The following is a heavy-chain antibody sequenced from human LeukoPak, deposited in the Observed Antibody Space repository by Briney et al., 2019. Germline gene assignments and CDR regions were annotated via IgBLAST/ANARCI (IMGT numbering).Heavy chain of an antibody. CDR1: GGSFSGYY. Sequence: SETLSLTCAVYGGSFSGYYWGWIRQPPGKGLEWIGEINHSGSTNYNPSLKSRVTISVDTSKNQFSLKLSSVTAADTAVYYCASLAAAARYYYYYMDVWGKGTTVTVSS. CDR3: ASLAAAARYYYYYMDV. CDR2: INHSGST. V-gene: IGHV4-34*01. J-gene: IGHJ6*03. D-gene: IGHD6-13*01.